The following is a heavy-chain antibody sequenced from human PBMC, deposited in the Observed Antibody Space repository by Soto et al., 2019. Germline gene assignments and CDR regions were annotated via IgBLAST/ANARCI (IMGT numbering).Heavy chain of an antibody. V-gene: IGHV3-21*01. J-gene: IGHJ5*02. CDR2: ISSSSAYM. Sequence: EEHLAESGGGLVKPGGSLRLSCAASGFTFSSYSMNWVRQAPGKGLEWVSSISSSSAYMFYAGSVKGRFTISRDNAKNSLSLQMSSLRAEVTAVYYCARSGYPITIDLWGQGTLVTVSS. CDR3: ARSGYPITIDL. D-gene: IGHD3-3*01. CDR1: GFTFSSYS.